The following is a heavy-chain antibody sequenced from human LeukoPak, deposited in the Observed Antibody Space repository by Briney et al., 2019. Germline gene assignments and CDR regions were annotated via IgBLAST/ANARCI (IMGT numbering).Heavy chain of an antibody. CDR3: ARGRSSGRIYYYYYGMDV. CDR1: GGSFSGYY. V-gene: IGHV4-34*01. Sequence: SETLSLTCAVYGGSFSGYYWSWIRQPPGKGLEWIGEINHSGSTNYNPSLKSRVTISVDTSKNQFSLKLSSVTAADTAVYYCARGRSSGRIYYYYYGMDVWGQRTTVTVSS. CDR2: INHSGST. J-gene: IGHJ6*02. D-gene: IGHD6-19*01.